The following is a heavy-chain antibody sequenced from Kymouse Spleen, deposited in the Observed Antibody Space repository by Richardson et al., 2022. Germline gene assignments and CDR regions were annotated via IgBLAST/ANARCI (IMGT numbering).Heavy chain of an antibody. V-gene: IGHV3-33*01. CDR1: GFTFSSYG. Sequence: QVQLVESGGGVVQPGRSLRLSCAASGFTFSSYGMHWVRQAPGKGLEWVAVIWYDGSNKYYADSVKGRFTISRDNSKNTLYLQMNSLRAEDTAVYYCARDGITMVRGVPYWFDPWGQGTLVTVSS. CDR2: IWYDGSNK. J-gene: IGHJ5*02. D-gene: IGHD3-10*01. CDR3: ARDGITMVRGVPYWFDP.